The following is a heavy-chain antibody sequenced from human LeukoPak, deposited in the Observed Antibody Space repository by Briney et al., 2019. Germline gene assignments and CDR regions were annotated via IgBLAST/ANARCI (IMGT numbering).Heavy chain of an antibody. D-gene: IGHD3-9*01. Sequence: GGSLRLSCAASGFTFSSYGMHWVRQAPGKGLEWVAVISYDGSNKYYADSVKGRFTISRDNSKNTLYLQMNSLRAEDTAVYYCSRYDILTGPAYWGQGALVTVSS. CDR2: ISYDGSNK. CDR3: SRYDILTGPAY. CDR1: GFTFSSYG. J-gene: IGHJ4*02. V-gene: IGHV3-30*03.